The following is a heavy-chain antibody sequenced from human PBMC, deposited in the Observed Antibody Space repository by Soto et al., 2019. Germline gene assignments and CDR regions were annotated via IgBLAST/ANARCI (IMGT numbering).Heavy chain of an antibody. Sequence: SETLSLTCTVSGASISGFYWSWIRKSAGKGLEWIGRIYATGTTDYNPSLKSRVMMSVDTSKKQFSLKLRSVTAADTAVYYCVRDGTKTLRDWFDPWGQGISVTVS. CDR2: IYATGTT. CDR3: VRDGTKTLRDWFDP. CDR1: GASISGFY. V-gene: IGHV4-4*07. J-gene: IGHJ5*02. D-gene: IGHD1-1*01.